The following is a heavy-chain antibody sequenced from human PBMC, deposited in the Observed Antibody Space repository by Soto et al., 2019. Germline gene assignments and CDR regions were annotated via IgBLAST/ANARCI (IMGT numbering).Heavy chain of an antibody. V-gene: IGHV3-74*01. Sequence: GASMRLSCAASRFTFISYWMPWSRQAPGKGLVWVSRINSDGSSTTYADSVKGRFTISRDNAKNTLYLQMNSLRAEDTAVYYCASSLLTPFDYWGQGTLVTVSS. CDR2: INSDGSST. J-gene: IGHJ4*02. CDR1: RFTFISYW. D-gene: IGHD7-27*01. CDR3: ASSLLTPFDY.